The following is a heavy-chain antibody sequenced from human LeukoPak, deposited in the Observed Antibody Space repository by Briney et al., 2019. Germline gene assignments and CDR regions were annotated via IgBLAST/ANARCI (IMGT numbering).Heavy chain of an antibody. D-gene: IGHD6-13*01. CDR3: ACIAAAGTRYYYYYYMDV. CDR2: IYTSVST. V-gene: IGHV4-4*07. Sequence: PSETLSLTCTVSGGSISSYYWSWIRQPAGKGLEWIGRIYTSVSTNYNPSLKSRVTMSVDTSKNQFSLKLSSVTAADTAVYYCACIAAAGTRYYYYYYMDVWGKGTTVTVSS. J-gene: IGHJ6*03. CDR1: GGSISSYY.